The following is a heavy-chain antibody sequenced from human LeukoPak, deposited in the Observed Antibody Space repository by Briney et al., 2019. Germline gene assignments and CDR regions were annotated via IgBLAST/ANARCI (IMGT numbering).Heavy chain of an antibody. V-gene: IGHV3-48*03. Sequence: GGSLRLSCAASGFTFSSYEMNWVRQAPGKGLEWVSYINTSGSTIYYADSVKGRFTISRDNSKNTLYLQMNSLRAEDTAIYYCAKETLGYCSGGSCQGLNYWGQGTLVTVSS. CDR2: INTSGSTI. CDR1: GFTFSSYE. CDR3: AKETLGYCSGGSCQGLNY. D-gene: IGHD2-15*01. J-gene: IGHJ4*02.